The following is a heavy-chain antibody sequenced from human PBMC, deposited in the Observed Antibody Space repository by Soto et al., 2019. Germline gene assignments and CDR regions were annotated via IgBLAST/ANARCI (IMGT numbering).Heavy chain of an antibody. J-gene: IGHJ3*02. V-gene: IGHV3-30*03. CDR2: ISYDGSNK. Sequence: GGSLRLSCAASGFTFSSYGMHWVRQAPGKGLEWVAVISYDGSNKYYADSVKGRFTISRDNAKNSLYLQMNSLRAEDTAVYYCAGTYCSSTSCYWIDAFDIWAQGTMVNVSS. D-gene: IGHD2-2*01. CDR1: GFTFSSYG. CDR3: AGTYCSSTSCYWIDAFDI.